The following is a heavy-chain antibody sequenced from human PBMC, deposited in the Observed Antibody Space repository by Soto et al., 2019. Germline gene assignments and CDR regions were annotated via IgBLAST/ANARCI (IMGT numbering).Heavy chain of an antibody. CDR2: IFPIFGTA. D-gene: IGHD5-18*01. CDR3: ARILEFRDGYISHFDY. Sequence: XSVKVSCKASVGTFKNYFFGWARRAPGQGLEWVGGIFPIFGTANYAQKFQGRVAITADESTSTAYMELSSLTSEDTAVYYCARILEFRDGYISHFDYWGQGTLVTVSS. CDR1: VGTFKNYF. V-gene: IGHV1-69*13. J-gene: IGHJ4*02.